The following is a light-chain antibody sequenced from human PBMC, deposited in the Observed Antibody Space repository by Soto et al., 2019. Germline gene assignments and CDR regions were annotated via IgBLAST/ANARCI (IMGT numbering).Light chain of an antibody. J-gene: IGKJ3*01. CDR3: QQYGSLPFT. V-gene: IGKV3-20*01. CDR1: ERIYSAY. CDR2: GSS. Sequence: EHVVSQSLGTLSLSRGERATLSCRASERIYSAYLGWYQQKPGQAPRLLISGSSIRATGIPKRFSGSASGTNFTLTISSLEPEDFAVFYCQQYGSLPFTFGPGTKVDIK.